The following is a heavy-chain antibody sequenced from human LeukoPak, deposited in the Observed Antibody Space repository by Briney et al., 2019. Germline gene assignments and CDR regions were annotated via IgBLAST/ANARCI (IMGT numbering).Heavy chain of an antibody. V-gene: IGHV3-7*03. Sequence: GGSLRLSCAVSGFTFSSDWMTWVRQAPGKGLEWVANIKEDGSESYYVDSVKGRFTISRDNAKNSLYLQMNSLRAEDTAVYYCARFPRDPWRFDYWGQGTLVTVSS. D-gene: IGHD5-12*01. CDR3: ARFPRDPWRFDY. CDR1: GFTFSSDW. J-gene: IGHJ4*02. CDR2: IKEDGSES.